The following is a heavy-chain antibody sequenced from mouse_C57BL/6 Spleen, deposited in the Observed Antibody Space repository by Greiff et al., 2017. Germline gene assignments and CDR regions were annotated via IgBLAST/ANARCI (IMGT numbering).Heavy chain of an antibody. J-gene: IGHJ4*01. CDR2: ISYDGSN. V-gene: IGHV3-6*01. D-gene: IGHD2-1*01. Sequence: DVQLQESGPGLVKPSQSLSLTCSVTGYSITSGYYWNWIRQFPGNKLEWMGYISYDGSNNYNPSLKNRISITRDTSKNQFFLKLNSVTTEDTATYYCAREDYGNYVGAMDYWGQGTSVTVSS. CDR3: AREDYGNYVGAMDY. CDR1: GYSITSGYY.